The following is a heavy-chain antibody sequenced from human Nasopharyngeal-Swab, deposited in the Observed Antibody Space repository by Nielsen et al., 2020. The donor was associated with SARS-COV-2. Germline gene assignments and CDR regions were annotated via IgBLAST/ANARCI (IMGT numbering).Heavy chain of an antibody. CDR2: IDPSDSYT. V-gene: IGHV5-10-1*01. J-gene: IGHJ6*02. D-gene: IGHD2-2*01. CDR1: GYIFTSYW. CDR3: ARRDCSSTSCSHYYYYGMDV. Sequence: GESLKISCKGSGYIFTSYWISWVRQMPGKGLEWMGRIDPSDSYTNYSPSFQGHVTISADKSISTAYLQWSSLKASDTAMYYCARRDCSSTSCSHYYYYGMDVWGQGTTVTVSS.